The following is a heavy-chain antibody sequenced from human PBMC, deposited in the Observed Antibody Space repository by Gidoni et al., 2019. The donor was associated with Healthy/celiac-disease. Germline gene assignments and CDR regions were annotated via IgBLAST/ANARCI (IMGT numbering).Heavy chain of an antibody. CDR2: ISSNGGST. V-gene: IGHV3-64D*06. CDR3: VKDECSISSDSNYFDY. D-gene: IGHD6-6*01. Sequence: EVQLVESGGGLVQPGGSLRLSCSASGFTFSSYAMHWVRQAPGKGLEYVSAISSNGGSTYYADSVKGRFTISRDNSKNTLYLQMSSLRAEDTAVYYCVKDECSISSDSNYFDYWGQGTLVTVSS. CDR1: GFTFSSYA. J-gene: IGHJ4*02.